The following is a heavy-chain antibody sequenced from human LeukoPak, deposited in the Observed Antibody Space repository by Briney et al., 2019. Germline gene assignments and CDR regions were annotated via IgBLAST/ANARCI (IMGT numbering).Heavy chain of an antibody. V-gene: IGHV3-21*01. CDR2: ISSSSSYI. CDR3: ARDNSAAVYYYDSSGPSGMDV. CDR1: GFTFSSYS. D-gene: IGHD3-22*01. J-gene: IGHJ6*02. Sequence: GGSLRLSCAASGFTFSSYSMNWVRQAPGKGLEWVSSISSSSSYIYYADSVKGRFTISRDNAKNSLYLQMNSLRAEDTAVYYCARDNSAAVYYYDSSGPSGMDVWGQGTTVTVSS.